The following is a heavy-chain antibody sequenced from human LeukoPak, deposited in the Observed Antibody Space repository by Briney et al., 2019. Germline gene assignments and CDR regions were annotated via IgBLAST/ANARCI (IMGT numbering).Heavy chain of an antibody. Sequence: GGSLRLSCAASGFTFSSYAMHWVRQAPGKGLEWVAVISYDGSNKYYADSVKGRFTISRDNSKNTLYLQMNSLRAEDTAVYYCAREVLWFGELLSALDYWGQGTLVTVSS. V-gene: IGHV3-30-3*01. J-gene: IGHJ4*02. CDR2: ISYDGSNK. CDR1: GFTFSSYA. CDR3: AREVLWFGELLSALDY. D-gene: IGHD3-10*01.